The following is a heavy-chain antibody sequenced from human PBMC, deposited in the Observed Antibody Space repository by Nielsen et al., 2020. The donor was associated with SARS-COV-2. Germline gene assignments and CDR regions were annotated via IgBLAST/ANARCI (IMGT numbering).Heavy chain of an antibody. Sequence: VRQAPGKGLEYVSAISSNGGSTYYADSVKGRFTISRDNSKNTLYLQMSSLRAEDTAVYYCVKREHSSGWYLPDYWGQGTLVTVSS. V-gene: IGHV3-64D*06. J-gene: IGHJ4*02. CDR2: ISSNGGST. D-gene: IGHD6-19*01. CDR3: VKREHSSGWYLPDY.